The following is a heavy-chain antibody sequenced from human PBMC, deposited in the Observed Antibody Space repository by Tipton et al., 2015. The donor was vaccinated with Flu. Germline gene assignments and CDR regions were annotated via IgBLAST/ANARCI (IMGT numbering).Heavy chain of an antibody. CDR3: AREVYSDIPLGVAYFYSGMAV. CDR2: IYHRGST. CDR1: GGSISSNNW. V-gene: IGHV4-4*02. J-gene: IGHJ6*02. D-gene: IGHD3-9*01. Sequence: TLSLTCAVSGGSISSNNWWSWVRQIPGKGLEWIGDIYHRGSTNYNPSLKGRVTFSVDKSTNQFSLTLNSVTAADSAVYYCAREVYSDIPLGVAYFYSGMAVWGQGTTVTVSS.